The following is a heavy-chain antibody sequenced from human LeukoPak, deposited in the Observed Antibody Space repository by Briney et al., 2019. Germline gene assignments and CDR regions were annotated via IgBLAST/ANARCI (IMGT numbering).Heavy chain of an antibody. D-gene: IGHD3-10*01. V-gene: IGHV1-2*02. J-gene: IGHJ4*02. CDR1: GYTFTGCY. Sequence: ASVKVSCKASGYTFTGCYMHWVRQAPGQGLEWMGWINPNSGGTNYAQKFQGRVTMTRDTSISTAYMELSSLRSEDTAVYYCARTTMVRGVAFDYWGQGTLVTVSS. CDR3: ARTTMVRGVAFDY. CDR2: INPNSGGT.